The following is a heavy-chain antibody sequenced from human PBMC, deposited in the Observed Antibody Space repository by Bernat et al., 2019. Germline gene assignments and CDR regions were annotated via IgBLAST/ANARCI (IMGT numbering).Heavy chain of an antibody. Sequence: QVQLVQSGAEVKKPGASVKVSCKGYRYTFSSYTIHWVRQAPGQRLEWLGWINTGNGNTKYSQKVQGRVTITRDPSASTAYMELSSLRSEDTAVYYCARETGVSGNWNYPLYGCWGQGTLVTVSS. CDR3: ARETGVSGNWNYPLYGC. CDR2: INTGNGNT. CDR1: RYTFSSYT. J-gene: IGHJ4*02. D-gene: IGHD1-7*01. V-gene: IGHV1-3*04.